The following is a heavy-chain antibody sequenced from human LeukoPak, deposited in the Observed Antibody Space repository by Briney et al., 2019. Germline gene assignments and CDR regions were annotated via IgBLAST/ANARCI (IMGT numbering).Heavy chain of an antibody. CDR2: IKQDGSEK. D-gene: IGHD3-3*01. J-gene: IGHJ5*02. Sequence: GGSLRLSCAASGFTVSSNYMSWVRQAPGKGLEWVANIKQDGSEKYYVDSVKGRFTISRDNAKNSLYLQMNSLRAEDTAVYYCARVNTIFGVIPPSWFDPWGQGTLVTVSS. CDR1: GFTVSSNY. CDR3: ARVNTIFGVIPPSWFDP. V-gene: IGHV3-7*01.